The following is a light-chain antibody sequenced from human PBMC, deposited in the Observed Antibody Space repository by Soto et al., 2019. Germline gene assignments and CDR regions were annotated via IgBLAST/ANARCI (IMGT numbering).Light chain of an antibody. CDR1: QGISSY. Sequence: DIHLTQSPSFLSSSVGDRVTITCRASQGISSYLAWYQQKTGKAPKLLIYVASTLQSGVPSRFSGSGSGTEFTLTISRLQPEDFATYYCQKLDNYPRTCGQGTKVDIK. J-gene: IGKJ1*01. V-gene: IGKV1-9*01. CDR2: VAS. CDR3: QKLDNYPRT.